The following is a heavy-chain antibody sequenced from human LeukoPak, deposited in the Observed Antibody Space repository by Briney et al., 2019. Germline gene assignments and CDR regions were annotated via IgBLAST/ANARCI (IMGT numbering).Heavy chain of an antibody. J-gene: IGHJ6*02. V-gene: IGHV3-30*03. Sequence: RSLRLSCAASGFTFSSYGMHWVRQAPGKGLEWVALISYDGSNIQYADSLKGRFTISRDNSKNTLYLQMNSLRVDDTAVYYCARDLPPEDVWGQGTTVTVSS. CDR3: ARDLPPEDV. CDR1: GFTFSSYG. CDR2: ISYDGSNI.